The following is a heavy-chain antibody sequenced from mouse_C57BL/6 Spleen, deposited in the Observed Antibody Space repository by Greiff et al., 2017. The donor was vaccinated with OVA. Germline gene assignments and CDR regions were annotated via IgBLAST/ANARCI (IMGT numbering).Heavy chain of an antibody. CDR2: IWSGGST. CDR3: ASWDGYYAMDY. J-gene: IGHJ4*01. D-gene: IGHD2-3*01. Sequence: VKLMESGPGLVQPSQSLSITCTVSGFSLTSYGVHWVRQSPGKGLEWLGVIWSGGSTDYNAAFISRLSISKDNSKSQVFFKMNSLQADDTAIYYCASWDGYYAMDYWGQGTSVTVSA. V-gene: IGHV2-2*01. CDR1: GFSLTSYG.